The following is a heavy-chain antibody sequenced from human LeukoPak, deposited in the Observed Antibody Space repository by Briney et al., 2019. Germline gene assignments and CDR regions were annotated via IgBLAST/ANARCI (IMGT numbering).Heavy chain of an antibody. CDR3: AKGLRGTYFDY. CDR1: GFTFSSYA. D-gene: IGHD1-1*01. J-gene: IGHJ4*02. V-gene: IGHV3-23*01. CDR2: ISDSGGRT. Sequence: GGSLRLSCAASGFTFSSYAMSWVRQAPGKGLEWVSAISDSGGRTYYADSVKGRFTISRDNSKNTLYLQMNSLRAEDTAVYYCAKGLRGTYFDYWGQGTLVTVSS.